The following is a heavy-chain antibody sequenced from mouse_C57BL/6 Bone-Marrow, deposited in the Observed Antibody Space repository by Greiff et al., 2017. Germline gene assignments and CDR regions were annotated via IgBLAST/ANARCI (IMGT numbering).Heavy chain of an antibody. Sequence: QVQLQQSGAELAKPGASVTLSCKASGYTFTSYWMHWVKQRPGQGLEWIGYINPSSGYTKYNQKFKDKATLTADKSSSTAYMQLSSLTYEDSAVYYCARRRKLSGSSPYYFDYWGQGTTLTVSS. CDR1: GYTFTSYW. CDR2: INPSSGYT. D-gene: IGHD1-1*01. V-gene: IGHV1-7*01. CDR3: ARRRKLSGSSPYYFDY. J-gene: IGHJ2*01.